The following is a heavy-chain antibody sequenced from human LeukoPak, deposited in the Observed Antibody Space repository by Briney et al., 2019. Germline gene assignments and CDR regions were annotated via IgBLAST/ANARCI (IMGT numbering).Heavy chain of an antibody. CDR2: IYYSGST. Sequence: KASETLSLTCTVSGGSISSYYWSWIRQPPGKGLEWIGYIYYSGSTNYNPSLKSRVTISVDTSKNQFSLKLSSVTAADTAVYYYLTYYYYGMDVWGQGTTVTVSS. V-gene: IGHV4-59*01. CDR1: GGSISSYY. CDR3: LTYYYYGMDV. J-gene: IGHJ6*02.